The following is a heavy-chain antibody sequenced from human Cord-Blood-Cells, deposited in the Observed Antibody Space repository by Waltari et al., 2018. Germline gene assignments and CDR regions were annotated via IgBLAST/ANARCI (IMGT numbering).Heavy chain of an antibody. V-gene: IGHV4-39*01. CDR1: GGSISSSRYY. Sequence: QLQLQESGPGLVKPSETLSLTCPVPGGSISSSRYYWGRIRQPPGKGLEWIGSIYFRGSTYYNPSLKSRVTISVDTSKNQFSLKLSSVTAADTAVYYCARHGLVVTTLTTFDYWGQGTLVTVSS. CDR3: ARHGLVVTTLTTFDY. J-gene: IGHJ4*02. CDR2: IYFRGST. D-gene: IGHD5-12*01.